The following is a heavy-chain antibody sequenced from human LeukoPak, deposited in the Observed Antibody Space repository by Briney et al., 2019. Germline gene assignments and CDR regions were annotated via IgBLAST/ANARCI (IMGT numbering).Heavy chain of an antibody. CDR1: GFTFSSYS. Sequence: GGSLRLSCAASGFTFSSYSMNWVRQPPGKGLEWVASISSSSSYIYYADPEKGRFTISRDNAKNSLYLQMNSLRAEDTAVYYCAGNRCSGGSCYPTDYWGQGTLVTLSS. CDR3: AGNRCSGGSCYPTDY. CDR2: ISSSSSYI. D-gene: IGHD2-15*01. V-gene: IGHV3-21*01. J-gene: IGHJ4*02.